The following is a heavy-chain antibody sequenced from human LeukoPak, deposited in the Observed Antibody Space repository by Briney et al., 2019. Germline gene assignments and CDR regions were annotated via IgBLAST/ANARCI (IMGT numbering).Heavy chain of an antibody. D-gene: IGHD3-22*01. J-gene: IGHJ4*02. Sequence: QTGGSLRLSCAASGFTFSSYAMSWVRQAPGKGLEWVSAISGSGGSTYYADSVKGRFTISRDNSKNTLYLQMNSLRAEDTAVYYCAKDLGEYYYDSSGPSGYWGQGTLVTVSS. CDR2: ISGSGGST. CDR3: AKDLGEYYYDSSGPSGY. V-gene: IGHV3-23*01. CDR1: GFTFSSYA.